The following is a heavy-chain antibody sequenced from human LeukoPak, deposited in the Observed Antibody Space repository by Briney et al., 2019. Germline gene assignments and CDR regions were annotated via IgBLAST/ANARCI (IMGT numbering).Heavy chain of an antibody. D-gene: IGHD6-13*01. V-gene: IGHV3-7*04. CDR2: IKQDGSEK. Sequence: GGSLRLSCAASVFTFSSYSMNWVRQPPGKGLEWVANIKQDGSEKYYVDSVKGRFTISRDNAKNSLFLQMNSLRAEDTAVYYCARDWQWQQLDGDAFDIWGQGTMVTVSS. CDR3: ARDWQWQQLDGDAFDI. J-gene: IGHJ3*02. CDR1: VFTFSSYS.